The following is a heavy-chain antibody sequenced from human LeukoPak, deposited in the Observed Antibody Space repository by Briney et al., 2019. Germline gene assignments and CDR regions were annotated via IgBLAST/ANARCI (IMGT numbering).Heavy chain of an antibody. CDR1: GFTVSSNY. D-gene: IGHD3-22*01. Sequence: PGGSLRLSCAASGFTVSSNYMSWVRQAPGKGLEWVSLIYSGGSTSYADSVKGRFTISRDNSKNTLYLQMNSLRAEDTAVYYCARPYYYDSSGYRIFDYWGQGTLVTVSS. CDR3: ARPYYYDSSGYRIFDY. CDR2: IYSGGST. V-gene: IGHV3-66*04. J-gene: IGHJ4*02.